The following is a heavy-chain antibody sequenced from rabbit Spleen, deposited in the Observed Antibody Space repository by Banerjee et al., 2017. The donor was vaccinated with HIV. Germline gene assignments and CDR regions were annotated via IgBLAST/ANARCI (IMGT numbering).Heavy chain of an antibody. CDR1: GFDFSSYG. V-gene: IGHV1S45*01. CDR3: ARDAAGREDFNL. CDR2: AYAGSSGST. D-gene: IGHD4-2*01. J-gene: IGHJ4*01. Sequence: QEQLVESGGGLVQPGGSLKLSCKASGFDFSSYGVSWVRQAPGKGLEWVACAYAGSSGSTYSATWAKGRFTISKTSSTTVTLKMTSLTAADTATYFCARDAAGREDFNLWGPGTLVTVS.